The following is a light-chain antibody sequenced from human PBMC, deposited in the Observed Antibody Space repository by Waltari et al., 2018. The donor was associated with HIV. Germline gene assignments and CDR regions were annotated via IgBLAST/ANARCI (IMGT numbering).Light chain of an antibody. Sequence: DVQMTQSPSSLSASIGDRVIISCRASQDISNLLAWFQKRPGKAPKSLIYGASTLQTGVPSSKFSGTGSGTDFTLTITNLQPEDVATYYCQQYTSFPLTLGGGTTVEI. CDR1: QDISNL. CDR2: GAS. CDR3: QQYTSFPLT. V-gene: IGKV1-16*02. J-gene: IGKJ4*01.